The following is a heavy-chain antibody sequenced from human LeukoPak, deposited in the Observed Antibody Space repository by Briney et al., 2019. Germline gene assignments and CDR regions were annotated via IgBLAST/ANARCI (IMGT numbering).Heavy chain of an antibody. D-gene: IGHD6-6*01. CDR1: GGSFISSSYY. CDR3: ARAGFALAPHRGTPSDY. Sequence: PSETLSLTCTVSGGSFISSSYYWGWVRQPPGKGLEWIGSIYYSGSTSYNPSLKSRVTISVDTSKTQFSLKLSSVTAADTAVYYCARAGFALAPHRGTPSDYWGQGTLVTVSS. J-gene: IGHJ4*02. V-gene: IGHV4-39*07. CDR2: IYYSGST.